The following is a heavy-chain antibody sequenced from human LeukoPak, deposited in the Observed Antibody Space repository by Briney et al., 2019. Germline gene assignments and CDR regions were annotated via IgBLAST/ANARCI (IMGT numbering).Heavy chain of an antibody. D-gene: IGHD3-22*01. CDR2: IRYDGTNK. Sequence: GGSLRLSCAASGFTFSSYGMHWFRQAPGKGLEWVALIRYDGTNKYYADFVKGRFTISRDNSKNTLYLQMNSLRAEDTAVYYCAKDRAIVVAAKVVDCWGQGSLVTVSS. V-gene: IGHV3-30*02. J-gene: IGHJ4*02. CDR1: GFTFSSYG. CDR3: AKDRAIVVAAKVVDC.